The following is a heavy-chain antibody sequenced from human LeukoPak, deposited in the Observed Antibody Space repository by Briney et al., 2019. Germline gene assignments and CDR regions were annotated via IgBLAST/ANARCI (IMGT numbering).Heavy chain of an antibody. J-gene: IGHJ4*02. D-gene: IGHD3-10*01. V-gene: IGHV4-4*07. CDR3: ARDSDYGSGLYYFDY. CDR2: IYTSRST. CDR1: GGSISSYY. Sequence: PSETLSLTCTVSGGSISSYYWSWIRQPAGKGLEWIGRIYTSRSTNYNPSLKSRVTISVDKSKNQFSLKLSSVTAADTAVYYCARDSDYGSGLYYFDYWGQGTLVTVSS.